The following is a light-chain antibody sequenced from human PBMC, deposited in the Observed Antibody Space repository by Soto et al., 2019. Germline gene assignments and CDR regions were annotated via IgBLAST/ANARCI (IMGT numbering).Light chain of an antibody. J-gene: IGLJ3*02. V-gene: IGLV2-14*01. CDR2: EVS. CDR3: SSYTTSSTPV. Sequence: QSALTQPASVSGSPGQSITISCTGTSSDIGGYNYVSWYQHHPGKAPKLMIFEVSNRPSGVSNRFSGSKSGNTASLTISGLQAEDEGEYYCSSYTTSSTPVFGGGTKVTVL. CDR1: SSDIGGYNY.